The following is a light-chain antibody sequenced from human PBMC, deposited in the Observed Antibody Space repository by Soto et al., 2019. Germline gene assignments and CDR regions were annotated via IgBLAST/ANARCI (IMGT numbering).Light chain of an antibody. CDR3: QQYGRSPRT. V-gene: IGKV3-20*01. J-gene: IGKJ2*01. CDR2: GAS. Sequence: DIVLTQSPGTLSLSPGERATLSCRASQSVSSTSLAWYQQKPGQAPRLLIYGASSRATGITDRFTGSGSGTDFTLTISRLEPEDFAVYYCQQYGRSPRTFGQGTKLEI. CDR1: QSVSSTS.